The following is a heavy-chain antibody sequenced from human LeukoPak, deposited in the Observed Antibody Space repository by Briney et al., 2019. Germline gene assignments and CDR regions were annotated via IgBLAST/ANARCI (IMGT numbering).Heavy chain of an antibody. Sequence: SETLSLTCAVFGVPFGGSYWAWIRQSPGKGLEWLGEVNHRGTTTFNPSLNIRLAMSVDTSKSQFSLNLTSVTAADTAVYYCARDLRSGYTKRLDSWGQGTLVTVSS. CDR2: VNHRGTT. D-gene: IGHD5-12*01. CDR3: ARDLRSGYTKRLDS. CDR1: GVPFGGSY. V-gene: IGHV4-34*01. J-gene: IGHJ4*02.